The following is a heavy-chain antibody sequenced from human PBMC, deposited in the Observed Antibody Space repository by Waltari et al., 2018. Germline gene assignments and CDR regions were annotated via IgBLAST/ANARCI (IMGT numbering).Heavy chain of an antibody. D-gene: IGHD6-13*01. CDR2: ISSSSIYI. CDR1: GFTFSSYS. V-gene: IGHV3-21*01. CDR3: ARDRIAAAGTPVDY. J-gene: IGHJ4*02. Sequence: EVQLVESGGGLVKPGGSLRLSCAASGFTFSSYSMNWVRQAPGKGLEWVSSISSSSIYIYYADSVKGRFTISRDNAKNSLYLQMNSLRAEDTAVYYCARDRIAAAGTPVDYWGQGTLVTVSS.